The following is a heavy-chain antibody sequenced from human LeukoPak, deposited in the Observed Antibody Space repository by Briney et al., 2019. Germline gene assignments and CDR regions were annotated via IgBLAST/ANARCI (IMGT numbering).Heavy chain of an antibody. Sequence: GESLKISCEGSGYRFTSSWIGWVRQMPGKGLEWMGIINPSDSDTRYSPSFLGQVTISADKSISTAYLQWSSLKASDTAMFYCATYAGTSSKYFQNWGQGTLVTVSS. V-gene: IGHV5-51*01. CDR2: INPSDSDT. CDR1: GYRFTSSW. J-gene: IGHJ1*01. D-gene: IGHD3-10*01. CDR3: ATYAGTSSKYFQN.